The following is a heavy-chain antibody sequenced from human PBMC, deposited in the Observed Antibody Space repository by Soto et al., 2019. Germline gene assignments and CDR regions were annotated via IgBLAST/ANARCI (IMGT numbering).Heavy chain of an antibody. D-gene: IGHD5-18*01. J-gene: IGHJ6*02. Sequence: QVQLVQSGAEVKKPGSSVKVSCKASGGTFSSYAISWVRQAPGHGLEWMGGIIPIFGTANYAQKFQGRVTITADESTSTAFMELSSLRSEDTAVYYCARDDVDTAMVPSLPDYYYFFCGMDVWGQGTTVTVSS. CDR2: IIPIFGTA. CDR3: ARDDVDTAMVPSLPDYYYFFCGMDV. V-gene: IGHV1-69*19. CDR1: GGTFSSYA.